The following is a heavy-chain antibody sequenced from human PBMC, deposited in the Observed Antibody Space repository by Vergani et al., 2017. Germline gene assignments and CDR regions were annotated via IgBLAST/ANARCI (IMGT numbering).Heavy chain of an antibody. CDR1: GGPFSRYA. CDR3: ARGKGITGTYYYFDY. J-gene: IGHJ4*02. CDR2: IIPIFGTA. Sequence: QVQLVRSGAEVKKPGSSVKVSCKASGGPFSRYAISWVRQAPGQGLEWMGGIIPIFGTANYAQKFQGRVTITADESTSTAYMELSSLRSEDTAVYYCARGKGITGTYYYFDYWGQGTLVTVAS. D-gene: IGHD1-7*01. V-gene: IGHV1-69*01.